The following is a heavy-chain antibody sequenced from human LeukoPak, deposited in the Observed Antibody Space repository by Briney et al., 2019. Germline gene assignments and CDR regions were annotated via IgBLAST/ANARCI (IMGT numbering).Heavy chain of an antibody. J-gene: IGHJ4*02. CDR1: GFAFSSHW. V-gene: IGHV3-74*01. Sequence: GGSLRLSCAASGFAFSSHWMHWVRQVPGKGLVWVSRINSDGSNTIYADSVEGRFTISRDNAKNTLYLQMNSLRAEDTAVYYCARVSYGDSGYFDYWGQGTLVTVSS. D-gene: IGHD4-17*01. CDR3: ARVSYGDSGYFDY. CDR2: INSDGSNT.